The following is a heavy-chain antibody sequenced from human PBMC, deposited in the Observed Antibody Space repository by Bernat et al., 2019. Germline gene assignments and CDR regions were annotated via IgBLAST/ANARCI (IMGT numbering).Heavy chain of an antibody. CDR2: IYYSGST. V-gene: IGHV4-39*01. D-gene: IGHD6-13*01. CDR3: ASHSPGYSSSWSIVY. CDR1: GGSISSSSYY. J-gene: IGHJ4*02. Sequence: QLQLQESGPGLVKPSETLSLTCTVSGGSISSSSYYWGWIRQPPGKGLEWIGSIYYSGSTYYNPSLKSRVTISVDTSKNQFSLKLSSVTAADTAVYYCASHSPGYSSSWSIVYWGQGTLVPSPQ.